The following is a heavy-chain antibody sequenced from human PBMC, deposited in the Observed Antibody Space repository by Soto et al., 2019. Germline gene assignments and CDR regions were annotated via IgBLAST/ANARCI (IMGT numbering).Heavy chain of an antibody. CDR1: GFTFDAYA. Sequence: VQLLESGGDLVEPGGSLRLSCAASGFTFDAYAMTWVRQAPGKGLEWVATLTATGSYSKYADSVKGRFTMSRDNSRNTLYLQMNSLRAEDTAIYYCAKNLPRGYFDLFYYYMDVWGKGTTVAVSS. J-gene: IGHJ6*03. V-gene: IGHV3-23*01. D-gene: IGHD3-9*01. CDR3: AKNLPRGYFDLFYYYMDV. CDR2: LTATGSYS.